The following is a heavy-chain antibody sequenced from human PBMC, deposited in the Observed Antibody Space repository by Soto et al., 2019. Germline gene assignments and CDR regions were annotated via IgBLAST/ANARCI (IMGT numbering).Heavy chain of an antibody. CDR2: TYYRSKWYN. V-gene: IGHV6-1*01. CDR3: ARGRGGYYDFWSGRMGGAFDI. CDR1: GDSVSSNSAA. D-gene: IGHD3-3*01. J-gene: IGHJ3*02. Sequence: PSQTLSLTCAISGDSVSSNSAAWNWIRQSPSRGLEWLGRTYYRSKWYNDYAVSVKSRITINPDTSKNQFSLQLNSMTPEDTAVYYCARGRGGYYDFWSGRMGGAFDIWGQGTMVTVSS.